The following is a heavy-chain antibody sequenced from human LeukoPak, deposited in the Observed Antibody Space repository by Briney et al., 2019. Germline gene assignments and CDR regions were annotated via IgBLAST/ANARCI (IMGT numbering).Heavy chain of an antibody. J-gene: IGHJ4*02. V-gene: IGHV3-23*01. D-gene: IGHD6-19*01. CDR2: ISASTDST. Sequence: PGGSLRLSCAVSGFTIRSYAMNWVRQAPGRGLEWVSTISASTDSTYYTDSVKGRFTISRDNCRNTLQLEMNSLRGEDTAVNYCAKGGAVPWPGLDNWGQGALVTVSS. CDR3: AKGGAVPWPGLDN. CDR1: GFTIRSYA.